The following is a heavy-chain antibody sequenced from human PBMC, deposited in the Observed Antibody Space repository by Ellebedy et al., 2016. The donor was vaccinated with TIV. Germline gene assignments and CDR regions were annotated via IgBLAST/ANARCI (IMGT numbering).Heavy chain of an antibody. J-gene: IGHJ5*02. Sequence: ASVKVSCKASGYSFLNYHVHWVRQAPGQGLEWMGWIDPKSGGIKLERMFQGGVTMTRDSSISTAYMELSSLTSDDTAVYFCARDKLATSTGYYYNWLDPWGQGTLVTVSS. CDR2: IDPKSGGI. V-gene: IGHV1-2*02. D-gene: IGHD3-22*01. CDR1: GYSFLNYH. CDR3: ARDKLATSTGYYYNWLDP.